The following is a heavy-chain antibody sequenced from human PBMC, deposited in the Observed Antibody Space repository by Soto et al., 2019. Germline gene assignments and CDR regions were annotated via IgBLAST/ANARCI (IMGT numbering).Heavy chain of an antibody. CDR1: GGSFSGYQ. J-gene: IGHJ6*03. Sequence: QVQLQQWGAGLLKPSETLSLTCAVYGGSFSGYQWSWIRQTPGKGLEWIGEINDSGNINSNPSLKSRVTILLDTPKKQISLKLSSVTAADSAVYYCARGLILWFGELSRRGGYYYYMDVWGKGTTVTVSS. CDR2: INDSGNI. CDR3: ARGLILWFGELSRRGGYYYYMDV. D-gene: IGHD3-10*01. V-gene: IGHV4-34*01.